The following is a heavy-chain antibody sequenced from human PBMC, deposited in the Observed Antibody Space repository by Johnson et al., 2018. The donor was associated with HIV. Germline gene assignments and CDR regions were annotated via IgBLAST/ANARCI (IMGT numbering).Heavy chain of an antibody. V-gene: IGHV3-20*04. Sequence: VQLVESGGGVVRPGGSLRLSCVGSGFMFEDYGMSWVRQAPGKGLEWVSGINWNGGSTDYVDSVEGRFTIPRDNAKNSLYLQMNTLTAEDTALYSCAQASGYSSGGENARVDGFDIWGQGTVVTVSS. CDR2: INWNGGST. CDR1: GFMFEDYG. J-gene: IGHJ3*02. D-gene: IGHD6-19*01. CDR3: AQASGYSSGGENARVDGFDI.